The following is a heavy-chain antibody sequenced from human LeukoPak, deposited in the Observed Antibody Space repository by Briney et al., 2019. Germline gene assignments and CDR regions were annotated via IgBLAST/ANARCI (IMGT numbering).Heavy chain of an antibody. Sequence: SETLSLTCAVYGGSFSGYYWSWIRQPPGKGLEWIGEINHSGSTNYNPSLKSRVTISVDTSKNQFSLKLSSVTAADTAAYYCARGGYDYVWGSYRPLYFDYWGQGTLVTVSS. D-gene: IGHD3-16*01. V-gene: IGHV4-34*01. J-gene: IGHJ4*02. CDR2: INHSGST. CDR1: GGSFSGYY. CDR3: ARGGYDYVWGSYRPLYFDY.